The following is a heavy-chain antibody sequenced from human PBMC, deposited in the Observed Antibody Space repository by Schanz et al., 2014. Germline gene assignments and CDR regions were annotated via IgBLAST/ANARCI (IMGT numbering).Heavy chain of an antibody. Sequence: VQLVESGGGLVQPGGSLRLSCAASGFTFSSYALHWVRQAPGKGLEWVAVIWSDGTNEYYADSVKGRFTISRDNSKNSLYLQMNSLRAEDTAVYYCARIGGSVFDYWAQGTLVTVSS. D-gene: IGHD3-10*01. J-gene: IGHJ4*02. V-gene: IGHV3-33*08. CDR3: ARIGGSVFDY. CDR1: GFTFSSYA. CDR2: IWSDGTNE.